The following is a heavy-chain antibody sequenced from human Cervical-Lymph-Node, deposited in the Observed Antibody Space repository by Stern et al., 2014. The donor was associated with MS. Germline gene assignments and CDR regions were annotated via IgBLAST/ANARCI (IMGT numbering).Heavy chain of an antibody. CDR2: ITTVFGTA. J-gene: IGHJ6*02. Sequence: VQLVESGAEVKKPGSSVKVSCKASGGAFTTYAISWVRQPPGQGLEWMGGITTVFGTADYAQKFQGRVTITADTSTSTAYMELRSLRFEDTAVYYCAREVGSLAMDVWGQGTTVTVSS. CDR1: GGAFTTYA. D-gene: IGHD1-1*01. V-gene: IGHV1-69*06. CDR3: AREVGSLAMDV.